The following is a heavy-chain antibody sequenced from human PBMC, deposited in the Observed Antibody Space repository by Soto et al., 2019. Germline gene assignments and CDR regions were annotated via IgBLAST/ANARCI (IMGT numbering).Heavy chain of an antibody. J-gene: IGHJ6*02. V-gene: IGHV1-69*01. D-gene: IGHD3-10*01. CDR1: GGTFSRYA. Sequence: QVQLVQSGAEVKKPGSSVKVSCKASGGTFSRYAFSWVRQAPGQGLEWMGGIVPIYGTRGFAQKFQGRLTITADEPTRTAYIVLSSLRSDDTAVYYCARDLDYYGSGSHYYYGMGVWGQGTTVTVSS. CDR2: IVPIYGTR. CDR3: ARDLDYYGSGSHYYYGMGV.